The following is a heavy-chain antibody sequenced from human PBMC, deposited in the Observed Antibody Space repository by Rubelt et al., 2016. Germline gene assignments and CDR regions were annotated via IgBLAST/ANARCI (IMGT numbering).Heavy chain of an antibody. D-gene: IGHD3-10*01. V-gene: IGHV4-39*07. CDR3: ARDGAGYYGSGCPDY. CDR1: GGSISSSSYY. CDR2: INHSGST. J-gene: IGHJ4*02. Sequence: QLQLQESGPGLVKPSETLSLTCTVSGGSISSSSYYWGWIRQPPGQGLEWIGEINHSGSTNYNPSLKSRVTISVDTSKNQFSLKLSSVTAADTAVYYCARDGAGYYGSGCPDYWGQGTLVTVSS.